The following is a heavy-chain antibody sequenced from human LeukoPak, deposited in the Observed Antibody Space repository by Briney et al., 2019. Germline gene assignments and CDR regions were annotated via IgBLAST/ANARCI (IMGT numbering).Heavy chain of an antibody. J-gene: IGHJ4*02. CDR3: ARAKGLFDH. CDR1: GYTFAIYY. CDR2: INSSGGST. Sequence: GASVKVSCKASGYTFAIYYIHWVRQAPGQGLEWMGIINSSGGSTSYTQKFQGRLTMTRDTSTSTVYMELSSLRSEDTAVYYCARAKGLFDHWGQGTLVTVSS. V-gene: IGHV1-46*01.